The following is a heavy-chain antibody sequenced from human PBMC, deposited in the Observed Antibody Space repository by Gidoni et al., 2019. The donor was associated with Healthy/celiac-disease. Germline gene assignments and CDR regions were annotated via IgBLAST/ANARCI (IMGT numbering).Heavy chain of an antibody. Sequence: EVQLVVSGGGLIQPGGSLRLSCAASGFTVSSNYMSWVRQAPGKGLEWVSVIYSGGSTYYADSVKGRFTISRDNSKNTLYLQMNSLRAEDTAVYYCASNDCSSTSCYYDYWGQGTLVTVSS. V-gene: IGHV3-53*01. CDR1: GFTVSSNY. CDR3: ASNDCSSTSCYYDY. CDR2: IYSGGST. D-gene: IGHD2-2*01. J-gene: IGHJ4*02.